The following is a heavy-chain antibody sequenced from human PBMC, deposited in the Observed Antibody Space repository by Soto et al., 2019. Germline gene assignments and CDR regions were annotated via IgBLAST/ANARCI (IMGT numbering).Heavy chain of an antibody. CDR2: IYYSGST. CDR1: GGSISSSSYY. Sequence: SETMSLTCTVSGGSISSSSYYWGWIRQPPGKGLEWIGSIYYSGSTYYNPSLKSRVTISVDTSKNQFSLKLSSVTAADTAVYYCARPHGYGDYAYWGREPWSPSPQ. J-gene: IGHJ4*02. V-gene: IGHV4-39*01. CDR3: ARPHGYGDYAY. D-gene: IGHD4-17*01.